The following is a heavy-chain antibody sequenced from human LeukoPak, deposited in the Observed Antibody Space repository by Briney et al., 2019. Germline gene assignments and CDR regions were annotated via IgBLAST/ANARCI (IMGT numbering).Heavy chain of an antibody. J-gene: IGHJ4*02. V-gene: IGHV4-34*01. D-gene: IGHD2-15*01. Sequence: PSETLSLTCAVYGGSFSGYYWSWIRQPPGKGLEWIGETNHSGSTNYNPSLKSRVTISVDTSKNQFSLKLSSVTAADTAVYYCARGYLSGSCYSDWGQGTLVTVSS. CDR1: GGSFSGYY. CDR3: ARGYLSGSCYSD. CDR2: TNHSGST.